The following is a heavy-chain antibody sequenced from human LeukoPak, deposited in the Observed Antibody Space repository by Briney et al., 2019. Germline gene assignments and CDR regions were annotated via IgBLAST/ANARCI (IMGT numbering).Heavy chain of an antibody. V-gene: IGHV3-66*01. J-gene: IGHJ4*02. Sequence: PGGSLRLSCAPSGFTVSTNFLTWVRQAPEKGLEWVSFIYSGGSTYYADSVKGRFTISRDNSKNTLYLQMNSLRAEDTSVYYCARYCSGGSCYDWGQGTLVTVSS. CDR1: GFTVSTNF. D-gene: IGHD2-15*01. CDR3: ARYCSGGSCYD. CDR2: IYSGGST.